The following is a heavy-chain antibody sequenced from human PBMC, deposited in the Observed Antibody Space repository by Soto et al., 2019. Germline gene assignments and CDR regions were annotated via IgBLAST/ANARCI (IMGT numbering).Heavy chain of an antibody. CDR3: AKMGVNYPYWFFDV. D-gene: IGHD1-7*01. Sequence: EVHLLESGGGLVQPGGSLILSCTASGFTFSNYGMSWVRQAPGTGVEWVSTIRGRGTNTYFADSVKGRFTISRDNSRNTLWLQVNSLRVDDTAVYYCAKMGVNYPYWFFDVWGRGTLVAVSS. V-gene: IGHV3-23*01. J-gene: IGHJ2*01. CDR2: IRGRGTNT. CDR1: GFTFSNYG.